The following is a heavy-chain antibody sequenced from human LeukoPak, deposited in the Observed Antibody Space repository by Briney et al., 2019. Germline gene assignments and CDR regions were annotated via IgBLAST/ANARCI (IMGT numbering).Heavy chain of an antibody. CDR3: ARGFTYGSLGY. D-gene: IGHD3-10*01. CDR1: GGSISGGGYS. CDR2: IYQTGSS. J-gene: IGHJ4*02. Sequence: SETLSLTCAVSGGSISGGGYSWCWIRQPPGEGPEWIGYIYQTGSSYYNPSLKSRVTISVDRSKNQFSLNLTSVTAADTAVYFCARGFTYGSLGYWGQGILVTVSS. V-gene: IGHV4-30-2*01.